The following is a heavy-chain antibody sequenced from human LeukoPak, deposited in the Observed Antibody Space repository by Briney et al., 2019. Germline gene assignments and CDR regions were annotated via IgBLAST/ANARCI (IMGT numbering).Heavy chain of an antibody. CDR3: ARDKWKLPLFDY. V-gene: IGHV3-21*01. J-gene: IGHJ4*02. CDR2: ISSSSSYI. CDR1: GFSFSDYA. Sequence: GGSLRLSCAASGFSFSDYAIHWVRQAPGKGLEWVSSISSSSSYIYYADSVKGRFTISRDNAKNSLYLQMNSLRAEDTAVYYCARDKWKLPLFDYWGQGTLVTVSS. D-gene: IGHD1-26*01.